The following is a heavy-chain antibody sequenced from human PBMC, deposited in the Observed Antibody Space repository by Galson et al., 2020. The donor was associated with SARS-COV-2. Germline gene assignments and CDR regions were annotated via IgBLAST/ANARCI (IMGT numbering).Heavy chain of an antibody. J-gene: IGHJ6*01. CDR1: GGSISSGSYY. CDR2: FYTSGST. V-gene: IGHV4-61*02. Sequence: SETLSLTCTVSGGSISSGSYYWTWIRPPAGKGLEWIGRFYTSGSTSYNPSLQSRVTISVDTSKNQFSLKLSSVTAADTAIYYCARVLAAAGYYYGMDVWGQGTTVTVSS. CDR3: ARVLAAAGYYYGMDV. D-gene: IGHD6-13*01.